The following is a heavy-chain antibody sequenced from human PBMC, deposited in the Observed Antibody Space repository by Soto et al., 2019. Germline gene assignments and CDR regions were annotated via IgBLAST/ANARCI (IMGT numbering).Heavy chain of an antibody. Sequence: QVQLVQSGAEVKRPGSSVKVSCTASGGTFNSYAISWVRQAPGQGLEWVGGIIPIFGTANSAQKFQGRVPIXXDXTXXTAYMELRSLRSEDTAVYYCARGPLLSIAVAGFDYWGQGTLVTVSS. D-gene: IGHD6-19*01. CDR1: GGTFNSYA. V-gene: IGHV1-69*12. J-gene: IGHJ4*02. CDR3: ARGPLLSIAVAGFDY. CDR2: IIPIFGTA.